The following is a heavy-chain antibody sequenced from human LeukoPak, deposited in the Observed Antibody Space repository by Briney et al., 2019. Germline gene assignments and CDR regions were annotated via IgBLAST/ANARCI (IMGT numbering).Heavy chain of an antibody. Sequence: PGGSLRLSCAASGFTFSDYYMSWIRQAPGKGLEWVSYISSSGNTIYYADPVKGRFTISRNNAKNSLYLQMNSLGAEDTAVYYCARDSGFGLFDYWGQGTLVTVSS. CDR2: ISSSGNTI. CDR3: ARDSGFGLFDY. CDR1: GFTFSDYY. D-gene: IGHD5-12*01. V-gene: IGHV3-11*04. J-gene: IGHJ4*02.